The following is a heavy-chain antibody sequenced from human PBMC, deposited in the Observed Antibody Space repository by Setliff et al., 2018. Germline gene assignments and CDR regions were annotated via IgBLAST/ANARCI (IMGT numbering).Heavy chain of an antibody. CDR1: GFTFSNSW. D-gene: IGHD1-26*01. Sequence: PGESLKISCAASGFTFSNSWMNWVRRAPGKGLEWVAIIKQDGSEKYYVDSVKGRLTISRDNTRNSLYLQMNSLRAEDTAVYYCARDLWELPEERWSAAFDIWGQGTMVTVSS. CDR2: IKQDGSEK. CDR3: ARDLWELPEERWSAAFDI. V-gene: IGHV3-7*01. J-gene: IGHJ3*02.